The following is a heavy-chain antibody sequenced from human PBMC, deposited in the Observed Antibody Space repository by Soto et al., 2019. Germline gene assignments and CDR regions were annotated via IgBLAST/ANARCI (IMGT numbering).Heavy chain of an antibody. D-gene: IGHD6-19*01. V-gene: IGHV3-30-3*01. CDR3: AREQWLVLTYYGMDV. CDR1: GFTFSSYA. J-gene: IGHJ6*02. CDR2: ISYDGSNK. Sequence: GSLRLSCAASGFTFSSYAMHWVRQAPGKGLEWVAVISYDGSNKYYADSVKGRFTISRDNSKNTLYLQMNSLRAEDTAVYYCAREQWLVLTYYGMDVWGQGTTVTVSS.